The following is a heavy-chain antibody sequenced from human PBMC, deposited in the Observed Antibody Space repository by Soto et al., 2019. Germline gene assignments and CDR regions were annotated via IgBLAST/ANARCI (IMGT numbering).Heavy chain of an antibody. CDR3: ARIRAQKYYDILTGYYPYYYYGMDV. J-gene: IGHJ6*02. V-gene: IGHV4-61*01. CDR2: IYYSGCT. Sequence: PSETLSLTCTVSGGSISSSNYYLSWIRQPPGKGLEWIGYIYYSGCTNYNPSLKSRVTISVDRSKNQFSLKLSSVTAADTAVYYCARIRAQKYYDILTGYYPYYYYGMDVWGQGTRVTVSS. CDR1: GGSISSSNYY. D-gene: IGHD3-9*01.